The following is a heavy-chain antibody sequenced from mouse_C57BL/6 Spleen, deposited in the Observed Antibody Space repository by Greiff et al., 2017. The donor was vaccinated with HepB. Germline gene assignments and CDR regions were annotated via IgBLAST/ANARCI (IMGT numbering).Heavy chain of an antibody. CDR3: ASHYPLGPSFDY. CDR2: ISSGSSTI. D-gene: IGHD4-1*01. V-gene: IGHV5-17*01. Sequence: EVQLVESGGGLVKPGGSLKLSCAASGFTFSDYGMHWVRQAPEKGLEWVAYISSGSSTIYYADTVKGRFTISRDNAKNTLFLQMTSLRSEDTAMYYCASHYPLGPSFDYWGQGTTLTVSS. CDR1: GFTFSDYG. J-gene: IGHJ2*01.